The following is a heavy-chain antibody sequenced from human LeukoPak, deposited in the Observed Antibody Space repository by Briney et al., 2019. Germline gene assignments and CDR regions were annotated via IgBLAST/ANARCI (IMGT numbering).Heavy chain of an antibody. Sequence: PGGSLRLSCAASGFTFSSYAMSWVRQAPGKGLEWVSAISGSGGSTYYADSVKGRFTISRDNSKNTLYLQMSSLRAEDTAVYYCAKDSASPGFFDSWGQGTLVTVSS. V-gene: IGHV3-23*01. CDR2: ISGSGGST. J-gene: IGHJ4*02. CDR1: GFTFSSYA. D-gene: IGHD2-2*01. CDR3: AKDSASPGFFDS.